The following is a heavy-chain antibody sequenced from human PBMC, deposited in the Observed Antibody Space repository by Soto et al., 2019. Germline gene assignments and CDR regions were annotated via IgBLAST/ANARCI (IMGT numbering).Heavy chain of an antibody. D-gene: IGHD5-18*01. CDR3: ARVPPRSDGYNDAFDM. CDR1: GYTFISYY. Sequence: AAVKVSCKSSGYTFISYYMHWVRQAPGQGLEWMGMINPSGGSTSYAQKFQGRITMTRDTSTSTVYMELSSLRSEDAAVYYCARVPPRSDGYNDAFDMWGQGTIVTV. J-gene: IGHJ3*02. V-gene: IGHV1-46*01. CDR2: INPSGGST.